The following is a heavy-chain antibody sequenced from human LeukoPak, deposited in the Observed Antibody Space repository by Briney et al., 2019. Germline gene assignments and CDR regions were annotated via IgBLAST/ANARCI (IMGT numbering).Heavy chain of an antibody. CDR1: GGSISSYY. D-gene: IGHD5-12*01. CDR2: IYYSGST. Sequence: SETLSLTCTVSGGSISSYYWSWIRQPPGKGLEWIGYIYYSGSTNYNPSLKSRVTISVDTSKNQFSLKLSSVTAADTAVYYCARLPSRSGYAEVSAYYYGMDVWXXGTXVTVSS. J-gene: IGHJ6*04. V-gene: IGHV4-59*08. CDR3: ARLPSRSGYAEVSAYYYGMDV.